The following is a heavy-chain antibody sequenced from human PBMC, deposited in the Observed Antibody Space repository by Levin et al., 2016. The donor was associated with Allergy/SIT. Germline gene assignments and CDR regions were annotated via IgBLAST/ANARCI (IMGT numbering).Heavy chain of an antibody. D-gene: IGHD2-2*01. V-gene: IGHV3-74*01. J-gene: IGHJ3*02. CDR1: GFTFSSYW. CDR2: INSDGSST. CDR3: ARGIPAALNAFDI. Sequence: GGSLRLSCAASGFTFSSYWMHWVRQAPGKGLVWVSRINSDGSSTSYADSVKGRFTISRDNAKNTLYLQMNSLRAEDTAVYYCARGIPAALNAFDIWGQGTMVTVSS.